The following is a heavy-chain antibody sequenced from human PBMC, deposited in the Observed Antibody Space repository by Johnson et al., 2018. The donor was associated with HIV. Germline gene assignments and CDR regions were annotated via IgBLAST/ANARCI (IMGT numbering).Heavy chain of an antibody. Sequence: QVQLVESGGGLVQPGRSLKLSCAASGFTFSSYAMHWVRQAPGKGLEWVAVISYDGSNKYYADSVKGRFTISRDNAKNSLYLQMNSLRAEDTAVYYCARGGDDAFDIWGQGTMVTVSS. CDR3: ARGGDDAFDI. CDR2: ISYDGSNK. CDR1: GFTFSSYA. J-gene: IGHJ3*02. D-gene: IGHD7-27*01. V-gene: IGHV3-30-3*01.